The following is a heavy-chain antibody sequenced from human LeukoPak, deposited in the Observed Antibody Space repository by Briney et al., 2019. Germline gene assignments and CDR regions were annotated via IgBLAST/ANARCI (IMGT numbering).Heavy chain of an antibody. CDR1: SGSISSYY. CDR2: IYTSGST. CDR3: ARGLAARQPEELFDY. Sequence: SETLSLTCTVSSGSISSYYWSWLRQPAGKGLEWIGRIYTSGSTNYNPSLKSRVTMSVDTSKNQFSLKLSSVTAADTAVYYCARGLAARQPEELFDYWGQGTLVTVSS. J-gene: IGHJ4*02. V-gene: IGHV4-4*07. D-gene: IGHD6-6*01.